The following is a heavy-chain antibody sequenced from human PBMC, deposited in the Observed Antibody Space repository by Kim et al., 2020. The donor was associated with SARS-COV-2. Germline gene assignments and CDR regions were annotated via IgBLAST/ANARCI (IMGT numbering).Heavy chain of an antibody. CDR3: AKDHLYRGGWYFDY. J-gene: IGHJ4*02. CDR1: GFTFSSYG. CDR2: ISYDGSNK. Sequence: GGSLRLSCAASGFTFSSYGMHWVRQAPGKGLEWVAVISYDGSNKYYADSVKGRFTISRDNSKNTLYLQMNSLRAEDTAVYYCAKDHLYRGGWYFDYWGQGTLVTVSS. V-gene: IGHV3-30*18. D-gene: IGHD2-21*01.